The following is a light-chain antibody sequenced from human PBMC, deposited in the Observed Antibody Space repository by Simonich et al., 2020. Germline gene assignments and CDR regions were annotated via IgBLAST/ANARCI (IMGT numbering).Light chain of an antibody. J-gene: IGKJ2*01. V-gene: IGKV4-1*01. Sequence: IVMTQSPDSLAVSLGERATINCKSSQSVLYSSNNKNYLAWYQQKPGQLPKLLIYWASTRESGVPDRFSGSGSGTDFTLTISSLQAEDVAVYYCQQYYSTPYTFGQGTKLEIK. CDR1: QSVLYSSNNKNY. CDR2: WAS. CDR3: QQYYSTPYT.